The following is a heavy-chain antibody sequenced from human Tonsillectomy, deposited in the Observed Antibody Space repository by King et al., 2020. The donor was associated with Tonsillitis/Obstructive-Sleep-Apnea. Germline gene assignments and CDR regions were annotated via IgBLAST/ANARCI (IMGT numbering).Heavy chain of an antibody. V-gene: IGHV3-30*04. CDR3: ARGGQPLYPYYYYMDV. J-gene: IGHJ6*03. CDR2: ISYDGSNK. CDR1: GFTFSRYA. D-gene: IGHD6-13*01. Sequence: VQLVESGGGVVQPGRSLRLSCAASGFTFSRYAMHWVRQAPGKGLEWVAVISYDGSNKYYADSVKGRFTISRDNSKNTLYLQMNSLRAEDTAVYYCARGGQPLYPYYYYMDVWGTGKTVTVSS.